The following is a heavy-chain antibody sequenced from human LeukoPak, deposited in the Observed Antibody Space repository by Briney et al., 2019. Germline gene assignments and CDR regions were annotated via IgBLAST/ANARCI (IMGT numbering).Heavy chain of an antibody. CDR1: GYTFTGHY. CDR2: INPNSGGT. V-gene: IGHV1-2*06. D-gene: IGHD3-9*01. CDR3: AREASDYDILTGYSNNFDY. Sequence: ASVKVSCKASGYTFTGHYIHWVRQAPGQGLEWMGRINPNSGGTNYAQKFQGRVTMTRDTSASTAYMELSSLRSEDTAVYYCAREASDYDILTGYSNNFDYWGQGTLVTVSS. J-gene: IGHJ4*02.